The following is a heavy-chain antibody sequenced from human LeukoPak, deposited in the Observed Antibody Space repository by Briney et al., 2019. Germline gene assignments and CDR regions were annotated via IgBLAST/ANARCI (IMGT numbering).Heavy chain of an antibody. CDR2: INHSGST. CDR3: ARGGSGRTDYYYYYGMDV. CDR1: GGSFSGYY. Sequence: SETLSLTCAVYGGSFSGYYWSWIRQPPGKGLEWIGEINHSGSTNYNPSLKSQVTISVDTSKNQFSLKLSSVTAADTAVYYCARGGSGRTDYYYYYGMDVWGQGTTVTVSS. V-gene: IGHV4-34*01. J-gene: IGHJ6*02. D-gene: IGHD3-10*01.